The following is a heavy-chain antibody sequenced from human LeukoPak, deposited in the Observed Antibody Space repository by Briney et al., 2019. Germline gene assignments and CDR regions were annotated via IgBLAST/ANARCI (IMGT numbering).Heavy chain of an antibody. J-gene: IGHJ4*02. CDR2: IYYSGST. CDR1: GGSISSYY. CDR3: ARLRSLNCSSTSCYFYYFDY. D-gene: IGHD2-2*01. V-gene: IGHV4-59*12. Sequence: SETLSLTCTVSGGSISSYYWSWIRQPPGKGLEWIGYIYYSGSTNYNPSLKSRVTISVDTSKNQFSLKLSSVTAADTAVYYCARLRSLNCSSTSCYFYYFDYWGQGTLVTVSS.